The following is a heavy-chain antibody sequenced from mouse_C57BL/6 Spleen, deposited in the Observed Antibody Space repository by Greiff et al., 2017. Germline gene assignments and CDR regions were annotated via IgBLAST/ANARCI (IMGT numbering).Heavy chain of an antibody. D-gene: IGHD1-1*01. J-gene: IGHJ2*01. CDR1: GFNIKDYY. CDR2: IDPEDGET. Sequence: VHVKQSGAELVKPGASVKLSCTASGFNIKDYYMHWVKQRTEQGLEWIGRIDPEDGETKYAPKFQGKATITADTSSNTAYLPLSSLTSDDTAVYYCARSSYGSSYVDWGQGTTLTVSS. CDR3: ARSSYGSSYVD. V-gene: IGHV14-2*01.